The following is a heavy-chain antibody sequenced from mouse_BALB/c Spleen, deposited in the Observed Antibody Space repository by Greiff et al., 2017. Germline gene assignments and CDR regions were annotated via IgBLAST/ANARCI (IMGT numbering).Heavy chain of an antibody. D-gene: IGHD2-2*01. CDR3: ARNYGYDDGFAY. V-gene: IGHV1-9*01. Sequence: VQGVESGAELMKPGASVKISCKATGYTFSSYWIEWVKQRPGHGLEWIGEILPGSGSTNYNEKFKGKATFTADTSSNTAYMQLSSLTSEDSAVYYCARNYGYDDGFAYWGQGTLVTVSA. CDR2: ILPGSGST. CDR1: GYTFSSYW. J-gene: IGHJ3*01.